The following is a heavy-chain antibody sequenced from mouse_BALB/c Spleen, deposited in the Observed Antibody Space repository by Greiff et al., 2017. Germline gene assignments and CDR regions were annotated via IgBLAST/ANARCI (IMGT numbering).Heavy chain of an antibody. J-gene: IGHJ3*01. V-gene: IGHV1-63*02. D-gene: IGHD2-1*01. CDR1: GYTFTNYW. CDR2: IYPGGGYT. CDR3: ARREKLGNYSWFAY. Sequence: VQLQQSGAELVRPGTSVKISCKASGYTFTNYWLGWVKQRPGHGLEWIGDIYPGGGYTNYNEKFKGKATLTADTSSSTAYMQLSSLTSEDSAVYFCARREKLGNYSWFAYWGQGTLVTVSA.